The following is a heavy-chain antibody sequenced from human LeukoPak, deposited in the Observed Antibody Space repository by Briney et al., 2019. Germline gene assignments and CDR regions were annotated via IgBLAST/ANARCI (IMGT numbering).Heavy chain of an antibody. CDR1: GFTFSSYA. CDR2: ISGSGGST. Sequence: GGSLRLFCAASGFTFSSYAMSWVRQAPGKGLEWVSAISGSGGSTYYADSVKGRFTISRDNSKNTLYLQMNSLRAEDTAVYYCAKGRIDYGDYVYFDYWGQGTLVTVSS. V-gene: IGHV3-23*01. CDR3: AKGRIDYGDYVYFDY. J-gene: IGHJ4*02. D-gene: IGHD4-17*01.